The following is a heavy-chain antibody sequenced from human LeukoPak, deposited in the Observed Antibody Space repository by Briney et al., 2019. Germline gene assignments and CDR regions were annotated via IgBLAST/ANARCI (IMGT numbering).Heavy chain of an antibody. CDR3: AVRSASGWFDP. V-gene: IGHV3-53*01. D-gene: IGHD1-26*01. J-gene: IGHJ5*02. Sequence: GGSLRLSCAASGVTVSSNFMTWVPQAPGKGLEWLSVLYSNGDTYYADSVKGRFTISRDSSKNTLYLQMDSLRAEDTAVYYCAVRSASGWFDPWGQGTLVTVSS. CDR2: LYSNGDT. CDR1: GVTVSSNF.